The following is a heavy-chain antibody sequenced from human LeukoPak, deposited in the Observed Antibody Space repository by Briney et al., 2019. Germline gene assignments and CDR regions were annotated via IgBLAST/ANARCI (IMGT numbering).Heavy chain of an antibody. CDR3: ARGRSSGYFDY. CDR1: GFTFSSYW. J-gene: IGHJ4*02. V-gene: IGHV4-34*01. CDR2: INHSGST. D-gene: IGHD6-19*01. Sequence: GSLRLSCAASGFTFSSYWMHWVRQPPGKGLEWIGEINHSGSTNYNPSLKSRVTISVGTSKNQFSLKLSSVTAADTAVYYCARGRSSGYFDYWGQGTLVTVSS.